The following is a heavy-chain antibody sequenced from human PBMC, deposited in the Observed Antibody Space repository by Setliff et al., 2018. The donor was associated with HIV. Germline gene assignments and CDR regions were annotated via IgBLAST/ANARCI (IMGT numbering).Heavy chain of an antibody. V-gene: IGHV3-66*04. CDR1: GFTVSRNY. CDR2: IASGGIT. CDR3: ARHWGNSFDI. J-gene: IGHJ3*02. Sequence: GGSLRLSCAASGFTVSRNYMSWVRQAPGKGLEWVSVIASGGITYYVDSVKGRFTISTDNAKNSLYLQMNSLRVEDTAVYYCARHWGNSFDIWGQGTLVTVSS. D-gene: IGHD7-27*01.